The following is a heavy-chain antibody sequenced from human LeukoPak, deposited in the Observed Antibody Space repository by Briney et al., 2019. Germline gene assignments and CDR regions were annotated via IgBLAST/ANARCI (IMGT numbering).Heavy chain of an antibody. CDR3: TRESPNAPRVLDY. CDR2: INGDGSSK. Sequence: PGGSLRLSCAASGFTFSSYWMHWVRQAPGKGLVWVSRINGDGSSKTYADSVKGRFTISRDNAKSTPYLQMNSLRAEDTAVYYCTRESPNAPRVLDYWGQGTLVTVSS. CDR1: GFTFSSYW. V-gene: IGHV3-74*01. J-gene: IGHJ4*02. D-gene: IGHD4/OR15-4a*01.